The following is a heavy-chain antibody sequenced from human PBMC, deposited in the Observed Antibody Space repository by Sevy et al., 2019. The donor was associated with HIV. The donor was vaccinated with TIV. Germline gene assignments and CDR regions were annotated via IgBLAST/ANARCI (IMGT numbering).Heavy chain of an antibody. CDR3: VTPAVGATRAYFDY. D-gene: IGHD1-26*01. J-gene: IGHJ4*02. Sequence: ASVKVSCNVSGYTLTGLAMHWLRQIPGKGLEWMGGFYDDHGEIMYAQKFQGRVTMTEDRSTDTAYMELSSLRSDDTAVYYCVTPAVGATRAYFDYWGQGSLVTVSS. CDR2: FYDDHGEI. CDR1: GYTLTGLA. V-gene: IGHV1-24*01.